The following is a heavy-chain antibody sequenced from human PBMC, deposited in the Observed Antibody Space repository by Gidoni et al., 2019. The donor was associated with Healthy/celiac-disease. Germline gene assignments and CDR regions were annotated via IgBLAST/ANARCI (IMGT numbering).Heavy chain of an antibody. CDR2: INHSGST. D-gene: IGHD3-3*01. CDR1: GGSFIGYY. V-gene: IGHV4-34*01. J-gene: IGHJ4*02. CDR3: ARGTYDIWSSWLFDY. Sequence: QVHLQQWRAGLLKPSETLSLPCAVYGGSFIGYYWSWIRQPPGKGLEWIGEINHSGSTNYNPSLKNRVTISVDTSKNQYSLKLSSVTAADTAVYYCARGTYDIWSSWLFDYWGQGTLVTVSS.